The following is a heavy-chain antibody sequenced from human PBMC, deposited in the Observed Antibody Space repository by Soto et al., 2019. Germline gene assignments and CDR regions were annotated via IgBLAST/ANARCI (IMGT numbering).Heavy chain of an antibody. D-gene: IGHD1-26*01. J-gene: IGHJ4*02. CDR2: IYYTGVT. CDR1: SGSISTYY. CDR3: ARGSRLSGGYLSYFAI. V-gene: IGHV4-59*01. Sequence: PSETLSLTCFVSSGSISTYYWSWIRQSPGKGLEWLGYIYYTGVTNYNPFLRSRLTMSVDTSRDQLSLELTSVTPADTAVYYCARGSRLSGGYLSYFAIWRLG.